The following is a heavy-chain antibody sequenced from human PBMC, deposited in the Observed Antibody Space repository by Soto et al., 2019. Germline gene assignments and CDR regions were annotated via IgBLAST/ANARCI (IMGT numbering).Heavy chain of an antibody. V-gene: IGHV1-46*01. CDR2: INPSGGST. CDR3: ARGDPSYDSSGYSNY. CDR1: GYTFTSYY. J-gene: IGHJ4*02. D-gene: IGHD3-22*01. Sequence: PAEISCKSSGYTFTSYYRHWVRQEPGQGLEWMGIINPSGGSTSYAQKFQGRVTMTRDTSTSTVYMELSSLRSEDTAVYYCARGDPSYDSSGYSNYWGQGTLVTVSS.